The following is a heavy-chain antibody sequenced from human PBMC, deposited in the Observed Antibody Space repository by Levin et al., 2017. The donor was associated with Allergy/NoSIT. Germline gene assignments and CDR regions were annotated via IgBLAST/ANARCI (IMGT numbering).Heavy chain of an antibody. D-gene: IGHD6-19*01. CDR2: IYWDDDE. V-gene: IGHV2-5*02. J-gene: IGHJ3*02. Sequence: SGPTLVKPTQTLTLTCTFSGFSLSSSGVGVGWFRQPPGKALEWLALIYWDDDERYSPLLKSRLTITKDTSKSQVLLTMTNMDPVDTATYFCAHRLSSGWSHPVDIWGQGTVVTVSS. CDR3: AHRLSSGWSHPVDI. CDR1: GFSLSSSGVG.